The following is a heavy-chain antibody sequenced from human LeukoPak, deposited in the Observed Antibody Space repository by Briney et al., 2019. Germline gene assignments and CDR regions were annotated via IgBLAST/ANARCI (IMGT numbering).Heavy chain of an antibody. Sequence: SETLSLXCTVSGGSISSSIYYWGWSRQPPGKGLEWIGSISYSGSTYYNPSLKSRVTISVDTSKNQFSLKLSSVTAADTAVYYCTSKQWVYYYMDVWGKGTTVTVSS. V-gene: IGHV4-39*01. CDR1: GGSISSSIYY. CDR2: ISYSGST. CDR3: TSKQWVYYYMDV. D-gene: IGHD6-19*01. J-gene: IGHJ6*03.